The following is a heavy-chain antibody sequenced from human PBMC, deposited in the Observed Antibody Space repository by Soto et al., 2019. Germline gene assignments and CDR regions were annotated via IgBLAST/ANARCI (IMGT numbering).Heavy chain of an antibody. D-gene: IGHD4-17*01. Sequence: SETLSLTCTVSGGSVTNSSYYWGWIRQSPGKGLEWIGSVYYRGRSYSKSSVKSRVTIPVDASKNRFSLSLNSVTASDTAVYFCVSQRTTVPTQAYFDYWGPGALVTVSS. J-gene: IGHJ4*02. CDR2: VYYRGRS. CDR3: VSQRTTVPTQAYFDY. V-gene: IGHV4-39*01. CDR1: GGSVTNSSYY.